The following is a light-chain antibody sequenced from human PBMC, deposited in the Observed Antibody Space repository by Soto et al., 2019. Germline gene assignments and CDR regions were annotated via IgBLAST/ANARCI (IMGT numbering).Light chain of an antibody. Sequence: EIVLPQSPGTLSLSPGERATLSCRASQSVSSSYLAWYQQKPGQAPRLLIYDTSSRATGIPDRFSGSGSGTDFTLAISRLEAEDFAVYYCQQCGSSPSFGQGTKVELK. CDR3: QQCGSSPS. V-gene: IGKV3-20*01. CDR2: DTS. CDR1: QSVSSSY. J-gene: IGKJ1*01.